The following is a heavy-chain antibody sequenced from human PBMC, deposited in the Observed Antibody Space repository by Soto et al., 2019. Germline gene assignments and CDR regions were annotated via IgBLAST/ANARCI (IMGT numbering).Heavy chain of an antibody. J-gene: IGHJ1*01. Sequence: SGPTLVNPTQTLTLTCTFSGFSLSTSGVGVGWIRQPPGEALEWLALIYWNDDKRYSPSLKSRLTITKDTSRNQVVLTMTNMDPVDTATYYCAHSGGSCYPHCSDFQHWGQGTLVTAPQ. D-gene: IGHD2-15*01. CDR1: GFSLSTSGVG. V-gene: IGHV2-5*01. CDR2: IYWNDDK. CDR3: AHSGGSCYPHCSDFQH.